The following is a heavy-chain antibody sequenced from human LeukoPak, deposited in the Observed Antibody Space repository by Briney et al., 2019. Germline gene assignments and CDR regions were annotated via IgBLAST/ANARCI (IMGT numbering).Heavy chain of an antibody. CDR3: ARSGVVSWYFDL. Sequence: GGSLRLSCAASGFTFSSYGMHWVRQAPGKGLEWVAVIWYDGSNKYYADSVKGRFTISRDNSKNTLYLQMNSLRAEDTAVYYCARSGVVSWYFDLWGRGTLVTVSS. V-gene: IGHV3-33*01. CDR2: IWYDGSNK. CDR1: GFTFSSYG. J-gene: IGHJ2*01. D-gene: IGHD2-15*01.